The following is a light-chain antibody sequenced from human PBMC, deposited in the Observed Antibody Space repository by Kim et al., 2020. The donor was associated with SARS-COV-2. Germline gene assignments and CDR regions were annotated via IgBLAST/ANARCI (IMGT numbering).Light chain of an antibody. J-gene: IGKJ3*01. Sequence: ASGGDRVTITCRASQSISSYLNWYQQKPGKAPKLLIYAASSLQSGVPSRFSGSGSGTDFTLTISSLQPEDFATYYCQQSYSTRITFGPGTKVDIK. CDR1: QSISSY. CDR3: QQSYSTRIT. V-gene: IGKV1-39*01. CDR2: AAS.